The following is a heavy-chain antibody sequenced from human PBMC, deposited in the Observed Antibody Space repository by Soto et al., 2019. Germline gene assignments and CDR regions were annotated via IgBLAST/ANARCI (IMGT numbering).Heavy chain of an antibody. V-gene: IGHV4-39*01. CDR2: IYNSGST. CDR1: GGSISSSSYY. D-gene: IGHD2-2*01. CDR3: ARLGRRGDIVVVPAAMSWFDP. Sequence: SETLSLTCTVSGGSISSSSYYWGWIRQPPGKGLEWIGSIYNSGSTYYNPSLKSRVTISVDTSKNQFSLKLSSVTAADTAVYYCARLGRRGDIVVVPAAMSWFDPWGQGTLVTVSS. J-gene: IGHJ5*02.